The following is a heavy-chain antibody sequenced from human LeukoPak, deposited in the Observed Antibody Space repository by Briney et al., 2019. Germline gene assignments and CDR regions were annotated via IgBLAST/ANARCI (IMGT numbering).Heavy chain of an antibody. V-gene: IGHV3-23*01. CDR1: GFTFSSYA. D-gene: IGHD3-22*01. CDR2: ISGSGGST. J-gene: IGHJ4*02. Sequence: GGSLRLSCAASGFTFSSYAMSWVRQAPGKGLEWVSAISGSGGSTYYADSVKGRFTISRDNSKNTLYLQMNSLRAEDTAVYYCAEPEGGYYNIRPDWGQGTLVTVSS. CDR3: AEPEGGYYNIRPD.